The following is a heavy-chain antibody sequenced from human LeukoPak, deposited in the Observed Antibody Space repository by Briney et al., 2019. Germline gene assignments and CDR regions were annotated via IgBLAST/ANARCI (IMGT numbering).Heavy chain of an antibody. V-gene: IGHV3-30*18. Sequence: PGRSLRLSCAASGFTFSSYGMHWVRQAPGKGLEWVAVISYDGSNKYYADSVKGQFTISRDNSKNTLYLQMNSLRAEDTAVYYCAKKVRSSSTYYDILTIDYWGQGTLVTVSS. CDR1: GFTFSSYG. CDR2: ISYDGSNK. D-gene: IGHD3-9*01. CDR3: AKKVRSSSTYYDILTIDY. J-gene: IGHJ4*02.